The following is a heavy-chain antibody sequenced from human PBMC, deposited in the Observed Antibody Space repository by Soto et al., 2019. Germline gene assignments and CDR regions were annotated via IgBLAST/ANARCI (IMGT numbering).Heavy chain of an antibody. CDR1: GFPFSSYA. CDR2: ISGSGSST. V-gene: IGHV3-23*01. CDR3: AKGIAPVVTSNGIDY. Sequence: PGGSLRLSCAASGFPFSSYAMTWVRQAPGKGLEWVSSISGSGSSTYSADSVKGRFTVSRDNSKNTQYLQMDSLRVEDTAVYFCAKGIAPVVTSNGIDYWGQGTLVTVPQ. J-gene: IGHJ4*02. D-gene: IGHD6-13*01.